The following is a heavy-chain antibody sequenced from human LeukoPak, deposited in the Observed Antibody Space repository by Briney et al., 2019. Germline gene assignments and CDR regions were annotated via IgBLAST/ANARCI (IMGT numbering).Heavy chain of an antibody. CDR3: ARDFYGDFGFDY. Sequence: GGSLRLSCAASGFTFSRYSMNWFRQAPGKGLEWVSYISSGGSTTYYADSVKGRFIISRDNGKNSLHLQMSSLKDEDSAVYYCARDFYGDFGFDYWGQGTLVTVSS. D-gene: IGHD4-17*01. CDR1: GFTFSRYS. J-gene: IGHJ4*02. CDR2: ISSGGSTT. V-gene: IGHV3-48*02.